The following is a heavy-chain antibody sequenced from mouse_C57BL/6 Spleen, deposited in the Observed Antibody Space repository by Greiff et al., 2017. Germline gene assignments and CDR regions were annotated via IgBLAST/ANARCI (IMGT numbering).Heavy chain of an antibody. J-gene: IGHJ4*01. CDR2: INPNNGGT. CDR1: GYTFTDYY. Sequence: EVKLMESGPELVKPGASVTISCKASGYTFTDYYMNWVKQRYGKSHVWIGDINPNNGGTSYNQKFKGKATLIIDKSSSTAYMERRRLTSEASAVYYSAIGGNNDAMDYWGQGTSVTVSS. D-gene: IGHD2-1*01. CDR3: AIGGNNDAMDY. V-gene: IGHV1-26*01.